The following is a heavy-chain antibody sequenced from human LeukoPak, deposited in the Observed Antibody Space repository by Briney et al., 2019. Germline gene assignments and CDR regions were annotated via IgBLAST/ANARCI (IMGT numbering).Heavy chain of an antibody. V-gene: IGHV4-4*07. CDR2: IYTSGST. CDR1: GGSISSYY. D-gene: IGHD3-10*01. J-gene: IGHJ6*03. CDR3: ARGVLLWFGDSSYYYMDV. Sequence: PSETLSLTCTVSGGSISSYYWSWIRQPAGKGLEWIGRIYTSGSTNYNPSLKSRVTMSVDTSKNQFSLKLSSVTAADTAVYYCARGVLLWFGDSSYYYMDVWGKGTTVTISS.